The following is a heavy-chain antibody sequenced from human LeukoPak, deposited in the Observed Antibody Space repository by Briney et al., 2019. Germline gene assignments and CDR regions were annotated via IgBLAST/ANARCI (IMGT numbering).Heavy chain of an antibody. D-gene: IGHD6-19*01. CDR1: GGSFSGYY. Sequence: ASETLSLTCAVYGGSFSGYYWSWIRQPPGKGLEWIGEINHSGSTNYNPSPKSRVTISVDTSKNQFSLKLSSVTAADTAVYYCARGRRVIAVAGTGYFDLWGRGTLVTVSS. CDR2: INHSGST. J-gene: IGHJ2*01. V-gene: IGHV4-34*01. CDR3: ARGRRVIAVAGTGYFDL.